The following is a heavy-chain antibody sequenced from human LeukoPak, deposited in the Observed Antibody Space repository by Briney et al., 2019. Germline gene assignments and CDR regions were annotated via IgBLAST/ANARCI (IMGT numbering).Heavy chain of an antibody. V-gene: IGHV1-69*05. Sequence: SVKVSCKASGGTFSSYAISLVRQAPGQGLEWMGGIIPIFGTANYAQKFQGRVTITTDESTSTAYMELSSLRSEDTSVYYFASGYYDSSGSPYFQHWGQGTLVTVSS. J-gene: IGHJ1*01. D-gene: IGHD3-22*01. CDR1: GGTFSSYA. CDR3: ASGYYDSSGSPYFQH. CDR2: IIPIFGTA.